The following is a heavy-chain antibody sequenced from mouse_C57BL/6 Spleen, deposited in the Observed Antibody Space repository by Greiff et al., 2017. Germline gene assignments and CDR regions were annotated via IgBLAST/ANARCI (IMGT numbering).Heavy chain of an antibody. Sequence: VQLQQSGPELVKPGASVKISCKASGYSFTGYYMNWVKQSPEKSLEWIGEINPSTGGTTYNQKFKAKATLTVDKSSSTASMQLKSLTSEDSAVXYCAPGLRSSPLYYAMDYWGQGTSVTVSS. V-gene: IGHV1-42*01. J-gene: IGHJ4*01. D-gene: IGHD1-1*01. CDR3: APGLRSSPLYYAMDY. CDR2: INPSTGGT. CDR1: GYSFTGYY.